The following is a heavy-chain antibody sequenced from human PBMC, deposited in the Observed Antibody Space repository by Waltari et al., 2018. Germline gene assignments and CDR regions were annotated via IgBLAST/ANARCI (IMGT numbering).Heavy chain of an antibody. V-gene: IGHV3-49*04. Sequence: EVQLVESGGGLVQPGRSLTLSCTASGFIFRDHAVSWVRQAPGKGLECVSFIKSKAYGSTKENAASVKGRFIISRDDSKSMAYLQMDSLKTEDTAVYYCARDRWYLDSWGQGTLVTGSS. CDR3: ARDRWYLDS. D-gene: IGHD2-15*01. CDR2: IKSKAYGSTK. CDR1: GFIFRDHA. J-gene: IGHJ4*02.